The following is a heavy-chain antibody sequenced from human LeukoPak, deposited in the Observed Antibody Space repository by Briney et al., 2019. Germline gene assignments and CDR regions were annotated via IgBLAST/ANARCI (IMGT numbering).Heavy chain of an antibody. J-gene: IGHJ4*02. D-gene: IGHD6-13*01. Sequence: SGPALVKPTQTLTLTCTFSGFSLSTSGMCVSWIRQPPGKALEWLARIDWDDDKYYSASLKTRLTISKDTSKNQVVLTMTNMDPVDTATDYWARIREAGAGTPIDYWGQGTLVTVSS. CDR3: ARIREAGAGTPIDY. CDR1: GFSLSTSGMC. V-gene: IGHV2-70*11. CDR2: IDWDDDK.